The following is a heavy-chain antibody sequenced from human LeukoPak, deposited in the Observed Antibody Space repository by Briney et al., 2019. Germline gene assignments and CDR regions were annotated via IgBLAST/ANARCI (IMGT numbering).Heavy chain of an antibody. V-gene: IGHV3-13*01. J-gene: IGHJ6*03. CDR2: IGTNADT. CDR3: ARGGDFGYSYGGYYYMDV. D-gene: IGHD5-18*01. CDR1: GFTFSSYD. Sequence: GGSLRLSCAASGFTFSSYDMHWVRQTAGQGLEWVSTIGTNADTYYLASVKDGFTISRENAKSYLYLQMNSLRAGDTAVYYCARGGDFGYSYGGYYYMDVWGKGTTVSVSS.